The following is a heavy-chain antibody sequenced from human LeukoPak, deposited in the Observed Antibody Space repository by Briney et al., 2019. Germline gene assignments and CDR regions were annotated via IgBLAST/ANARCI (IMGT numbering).Heavy chain of an antibody. J-gene: IGHJ6*02. CDR3: SKDRAAATYYYGMDA. D-gene: IGHD6-13*01. V-gene: IGHV3-30*18. Sequence: AGRSLRLSCAASGFTFSSYGMHWVRQAPGKGLEWVAVISYDGSKKYYADSVKGRFAISRDNSKNTLYLQVNSLRAEDTAVYYCSKDRAAATYYYGMDAWGQGTTVTVSS. CDR1: GFTFSSYG. CDR2: ISYDGSKK.